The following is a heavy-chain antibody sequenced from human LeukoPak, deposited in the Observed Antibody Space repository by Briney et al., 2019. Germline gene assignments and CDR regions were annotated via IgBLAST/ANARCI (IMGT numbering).Heavy chain of an antibody. CDR2: ISYSGST. D-gene: IGHD3-22*01. CDR1: GGSISSYF. J-gene: IGHJ2*01. CDR3: ARGVGSGGYYGSSHWHLDL. Sequence: SETLSLTCTVSGGSISSYFWNWVRQPPGKGLEWIGYISYSGSTSYNSSSNSRVTISLDTSKKQVSLKLNFVTAADTAVYFCARGVGSGGYYGSSHWHLDLWGRGTLVTVSS. V-gene: IGHV4-59*01.